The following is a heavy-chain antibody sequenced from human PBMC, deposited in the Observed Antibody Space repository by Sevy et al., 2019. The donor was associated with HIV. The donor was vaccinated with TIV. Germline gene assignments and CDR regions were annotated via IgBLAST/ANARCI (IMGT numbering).Heavy chain of an antibody. J-gene: IGHJ6*02. Sequence: ASVKVSCKASGYTFTSYGISWVRQAPGQGLEWMGWISAYNGNTNYAQKLQGRVTMTTDTSTSTAYMERRSLGSDDTAGYYGASSAAPSSSWYDDYYYGMDVWGQGTTVTVSS. CDR1: GYTFTSYG. V-gene: IGHV1-18*01. CDR2: ISAYNGNT. CDR3: ASSAAPSSSWYDDYYYGMDV. D-gene: IGHD6-13*01.